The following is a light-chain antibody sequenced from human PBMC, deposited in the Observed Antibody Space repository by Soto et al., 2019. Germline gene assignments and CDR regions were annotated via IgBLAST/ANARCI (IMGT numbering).Light chain of an antibody. CDR2: DAS. CDR3: QHYDSLPLT. V-gene: IGKV1-33*01. Sequence: DIQMTQSPSSLSASVGDRVSITCQASQDIRNYLNWYQQKPGKAPKLLIYDASNLETGVPSRFSGSASGTGFTFTISSLQPEDIATYYCQHYDSLPLTFGGGTKVEIK. CDR1: QDIRNY. J-gene: IGKJ4*01.